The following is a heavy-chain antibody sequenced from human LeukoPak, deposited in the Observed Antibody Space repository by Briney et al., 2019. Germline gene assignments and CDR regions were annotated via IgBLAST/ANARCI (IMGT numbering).Heavy chain of an antibody. CDR2: IYPGDSDT. CDR3: ARSLVRGVNDAFDI. V-gene: IGHV5-51*01. CDR1: GYSFTTYW. J-gene: IGHJ3*02. Sequence: GESLKISCKGSGYSFTTYWVGWVRQMPGKGLEWMGIIYPGDSDTRYSPSFQGQVTISADKSISTAYLQWSSLKASDTAMFYCARSLVRGVNDAFDIWGQGTMVTVSS. D-gene: IGHD3-10*01.